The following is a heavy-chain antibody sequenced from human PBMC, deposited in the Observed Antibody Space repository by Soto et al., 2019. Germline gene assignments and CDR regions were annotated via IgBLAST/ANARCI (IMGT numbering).Heavy chain of an antibody. D-gene: IGHD5-18*01. CDR3: ARVPGEKDTAMVYFDY. V-gene: IGHV3-21*01. J-gene: IGHJ4*02. CDR2: ISSSSSYI. CDR1: GFTFSSYS. Sequence: GGSLRLSCAASGFTFSSYSMNWVRQAPGKGLEWVSSISSSSSYIYYADSVKGRFTISXXXXXXSXYXQXXSLRAEDTAVYYCARVPGEKDTAMVYFDYWGQGT.